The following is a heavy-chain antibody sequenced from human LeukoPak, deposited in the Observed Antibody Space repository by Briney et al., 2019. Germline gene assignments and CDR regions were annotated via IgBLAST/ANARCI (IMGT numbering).Heavy chain of an antibody. J-gene: IGHJ4*02. Sequence: PSETLSLTCTVSGGSISSYYWSWIRQPPGKGLEWIGYIYYSGGTNYNPSLKSRVTISVDTSKNQFSLKLSSVTAADTAVYYCARRIVVVVAARKYYYFDYWGQGTLVTVSS. V-gene: IGHV4-59*08. CDR1: GGSISSYY. CDR2: IYYSGGT. D-gene: IGHD2-15*01. CDR3: ARRIVVVVAARKYYYFDY.